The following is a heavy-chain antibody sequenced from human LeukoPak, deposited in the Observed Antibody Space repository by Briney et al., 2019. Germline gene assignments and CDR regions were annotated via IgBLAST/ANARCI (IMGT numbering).Heavy chain of an antibody. J-gene: IGHJ6*02. CDR3: ARSIGLTGGGVDV. D-gene: IGHD3-9*01. V-gene: IGHV3-11*01. CDR1: GGSISSSSYY. Sequence: LSLTCTVSGGSISSSSYYWGWIRQPPGKGLEWVSYITDSGNTIHYADSVKGRFTISRDNAKNSLYLQMNSLRAEDTAVYYCARSIGLTGGGVDVWGQGTTVTVSS. CDR2: ITDSGNTI.